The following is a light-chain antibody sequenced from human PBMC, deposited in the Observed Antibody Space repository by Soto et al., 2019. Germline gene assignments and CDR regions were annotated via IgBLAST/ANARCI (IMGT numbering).Light chain of an antibody. V-gene: IGKV1-27*01. Sequence: DIPMTQSPSSLSASVGDRVTITCRASQGISSYLAWYQQKLGKVPKLLISAASTLQSGVPSRFSGSGSGTDFTLTISSLQPEDVATYYWQKYSSVITFGQGTRLEIK. CDR2: AAS. J-gene: IGKJ5*01. CDR1: QGISSY. CDR3: QKYSSVIT.